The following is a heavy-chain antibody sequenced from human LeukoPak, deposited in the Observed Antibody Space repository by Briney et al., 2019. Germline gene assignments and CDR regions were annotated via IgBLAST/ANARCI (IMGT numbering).Heavy chain of an antibody. D-gene: IGHD3-10*01. J-gene: IGHJ4*02. V-gene: IGHV1-2*02. CDR2: INPNSGGT. CDR1: GYTFTSYG. CDR3: ARDIDYYGSGSPDY. Sequence: GASVKVSCKASGYTFTSYGISWVRQAPGQGLEWMGWINPNSGGTNYAQKFQGRVTMTRDTSISTAYMELSRLRSDDTAVYYCARDIDYYGSGSPDYWGQGTLVTVSS.